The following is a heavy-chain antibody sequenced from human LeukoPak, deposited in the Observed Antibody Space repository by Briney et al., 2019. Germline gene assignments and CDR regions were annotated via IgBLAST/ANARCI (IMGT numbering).Heavy chain of an antibody. Sequence: ASVKVSCKASGYTFTGYHMHWVRQAPGQGLEWMGQINPNNGDTTYAERVQGRVTVTRDKSITTAYMELSRLNSDDTAVYYCASAQNYYDNSLDYWGQGTLVIVSS. CDR1: GYTFTGYH. J-gene: IGHJ4*02. V-gene: IGHV1-2*06. CDR2: INPNNGDT. D-gene: IGHD3-22*01. CDR3: ASAQNYYDNSLDY.